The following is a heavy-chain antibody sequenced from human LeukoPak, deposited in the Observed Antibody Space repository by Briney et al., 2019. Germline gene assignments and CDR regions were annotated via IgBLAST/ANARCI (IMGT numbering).Heavy chain of an antibody. J-gene: IGHJ4*02. CDR2: INPNSGGT. CDR3: AIQSIVPRPGY. D-gene: IGHD6-6*01. Sequence: ASVKVSCKASGYTFTGCYMHWVRQAPGQGLEWMGRINPNSGGTDYAQKFQGRVTMTRDTSVSTACMELSRLTSDDTAVYYCAIQSIVPRPGYWGQGTLVAVSS. CDR1: GYTFTGCY. V-gene: IGHV1-2*06.